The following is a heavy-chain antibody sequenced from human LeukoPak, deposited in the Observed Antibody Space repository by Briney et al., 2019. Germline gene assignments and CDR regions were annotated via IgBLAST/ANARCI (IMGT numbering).Heavy chain of an antibody. Sequence: SETLSLTCTVSGGSVCSGSYYWSWTRQPPGKGLEWIGYIYYSGSTNYNPSLKSRVTISVDTSKNQFSLKLSSVTAADTAVYYCARDGWTHYYYYGMDVWGQGTTVTVSS. J-gene: IGHJ6*02. CDR2: IYYSGST. V-gene: IGHV4-61*01. D-gene: IGHD2-15*01. CDR3: ARDGWTHYYYYGMDV. CDR1: GGSVCSGSYY.